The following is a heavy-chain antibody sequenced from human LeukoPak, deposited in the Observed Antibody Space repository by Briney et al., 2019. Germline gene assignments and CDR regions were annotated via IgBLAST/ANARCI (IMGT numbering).Heavy chain of an antibody. CDR3: AKSAARLFSDYYYYMDV. CDR1: GFTFSSYG. V-gene: IGHV3-30*18. D-gene: IGHD6-6*01. Sequence: PGGSLRLSCAASGFTFSSYGMHWVRQAPGKGLEWVAVISYDGSNKYYADSVKGRFTISRDNNKNSLYLQMNSLRSDDTALYYCAKSAARLFSDYYYYMDVWGKGTTVTVSS. CDR2: ISYDGSNK. J-gene: IGHJ6*03.